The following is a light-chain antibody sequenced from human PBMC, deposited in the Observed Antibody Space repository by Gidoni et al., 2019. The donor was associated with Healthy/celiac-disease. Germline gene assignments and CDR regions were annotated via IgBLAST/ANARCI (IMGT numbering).Light chain of an antibody. V-gene: IGKV4-1*01. J-gene: IGKJ1*01. Sequence: DIVMTQSPDSLAVSLGERATINCKSSQSVLYSSNNKNYLAWYQQKPGQPPKMLIYWASTRESGVPDRFSGSGPGTDFTLTISSLQAEDVAAYYCQQYYSTRTFGQGTKVEIK. CDR3: QQYYSTRT. CDR2: WAS. CDR1: QSVLYSSNNKNY.